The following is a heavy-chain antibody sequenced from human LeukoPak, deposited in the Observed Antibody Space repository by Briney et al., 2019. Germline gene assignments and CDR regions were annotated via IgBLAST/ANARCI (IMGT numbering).Heavy chain of an antibody. CDR2: ISGSGGST. CDR3: AKAYCSSTSCFYYFDY. Sequence: GGSLRLSCAASGFTFSSYAMSRVRQAPGKGLEWVSAISGSGGSTYYADSVKGRFTISRDNSKNTLYLQMNSLRAEDTAVYYCAKAYCSSTSCFYYFDYWGQGTLVTVSS. CDR1: GFTFSSYA. D-gene: IGHD2-2*01. V-gene: IGHV3-23*01. J-gene: IGHJ4*02.